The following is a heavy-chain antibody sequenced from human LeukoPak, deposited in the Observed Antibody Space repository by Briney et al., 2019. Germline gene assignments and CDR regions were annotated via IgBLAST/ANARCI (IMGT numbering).Heavy chain of an antibody. Sequence: ASVKVSCKASGGTFSSYAISWVRQAPGQGLEWMGRIIPILGIANYVQKFQGRVTITADKSTSTAYMELSSLRSEDTAVYYCAREVAGGDGYNAFDIWGQGTMVTVSS. CDR1: GGTFSSYA. J-gene: IGHJ3*02. CDR2: IIPILGIA. D-gene: IGHD5-24*01. V-gene: IGHV1-69*04. CDR3: AREVAGGDGYNAFDI.